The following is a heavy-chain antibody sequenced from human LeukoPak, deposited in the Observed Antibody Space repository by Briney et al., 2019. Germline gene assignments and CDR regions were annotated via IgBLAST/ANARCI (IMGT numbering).Heavy chain of an antibody. CDR2: INPNSGGT. CDR1: GYTFTGYY. V-gene: IGHV1-2*02. J-gene: IGHJ6*03. CDR3: ARAIGSGSYNYYCMDV. Sequence: ASVKVSCKASGYTFTGYYMHWVRQAPGQGLEWMGWINPNSGGTNYAQKFQGRVTMTRDTSISTAYMELSRLRSDDTAVYYCARAIGSGSYNYYCMDVWGKGTTVTISS. D-gene: IGHD3-10*01.